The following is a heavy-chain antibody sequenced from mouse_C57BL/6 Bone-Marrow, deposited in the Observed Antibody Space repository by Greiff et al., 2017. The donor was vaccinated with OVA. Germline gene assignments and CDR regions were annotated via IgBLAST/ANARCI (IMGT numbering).Heavy chain of an antibody. D-gene: IGHD2-1*01. CDR2: IYPRSGNT. J-gene: IGHJ2*01. V-gene: IGHV1-81*01. Sequence: QVHVKQSGAELARPGASVKLSCKASGYTFTSYGISWVKQRTGQGLEWIGEIYPRSGNTYYNEKFKGKATLTADKSSSTAYMELRSLTSEDSAVYFCARGDGNYEYYFDYWGQGTTLTVSS. CDR1: GYTFTSYG. CDR3: ARGDGNYEYYFDY.